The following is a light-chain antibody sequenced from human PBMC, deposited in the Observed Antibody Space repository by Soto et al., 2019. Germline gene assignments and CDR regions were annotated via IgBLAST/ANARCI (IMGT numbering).Light chain of an antibody. J-gene: IGLJ2*01. CDR3: ASYTTTGTVL. V-gene: IGLV2-14*01. CDR1: SSDIGGYNS. CDR2: EVS. Sequence: QSALTQPASVSGSPGQSITISCTGTSSDIGGYNSVSWFQQHPGKAPKLMVYEVSNWPSGVSNRFSGSKFDNAASLTISGLQAEDEADYYCASYTTTGTVLFGAGTKVTVL.